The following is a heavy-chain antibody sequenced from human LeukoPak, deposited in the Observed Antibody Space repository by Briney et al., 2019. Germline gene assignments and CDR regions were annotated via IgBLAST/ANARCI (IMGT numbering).Heavy chain of an antibody. D-gene: IGHD3-16*01. J-gene: IGHJ4*01. Sequence: SETLSLTCTVSGGSISGVYWNWIRQPPRKGLEWVGYIHTSGSTSFNPSLKSRLSFSIDTSKNQVSLRLSSVTATDTAVYYCTRRRGGWGEGEFDFWGHGIPVTVST. CDR3: TRRRGGWGEGEFDF. CDR2: IHTSGST. V-gene: IGHV4-4*09. CDR1: GGSISGVY.